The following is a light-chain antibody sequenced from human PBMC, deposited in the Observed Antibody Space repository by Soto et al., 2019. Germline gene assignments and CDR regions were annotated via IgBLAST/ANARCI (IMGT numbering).Light chain of an antibody. J-gene: IGKJ5*01. V-gene: IGKV3D-15*01. CDR2: GAS. CDR1: QSISDT. CDR3: QQHNQWPIT. Sequence: EIVMTPSPATLSVSPVGRATLSCRASQSISDTLAWYQQKPGQAPRLLIHGASTRATGIPARFSGSGSGTEFTLTINSLQSEDSAVYYCQQHNQWPITFGQGTRLEIK.